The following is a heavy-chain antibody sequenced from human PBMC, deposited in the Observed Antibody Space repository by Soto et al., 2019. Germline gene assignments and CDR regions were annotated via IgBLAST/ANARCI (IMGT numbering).Heavy chain of an antibody. V-gene: IGHV3-66*01. J-gene: IGHJ5*02. CDR3: ARGARMGYYDSSGYCFDP. CDR2: IYAGGST. CDR1: VFAVGSNF. Sequence: GGSLRLSCAASVFAVGSNFMSWVRQAPGKGLQWVSLIYAGGSTYYADSVKRRFTISRDKSKNTMFLQMNSLRAEDTAVYYCARGARMGYYDSSGYCFDPWGQGT. D-gene: IGHD3-22*01.